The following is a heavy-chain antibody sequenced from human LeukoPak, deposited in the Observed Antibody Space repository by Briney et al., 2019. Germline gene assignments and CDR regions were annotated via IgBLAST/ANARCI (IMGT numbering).Heavy chain of an antibody. CDR3: GRWGRIAVAGGFDY. J-gene: IGHJ4*02. Sequence: ASVKVSCKASGYTFTGYYMHWVRQAPGQGLEWMGWINPNSGGTNYAQKFQGRVTMTRDTSISTAYMELSRLRSDDTAVYYCGRWGRIAVAGGFDYWGRGPRVTVSS. CDR1: GYTFTGYY. V-gene: IGHV1-2*02. CDR2: INPNSGGT. D-gene: IGHD6-19*01.